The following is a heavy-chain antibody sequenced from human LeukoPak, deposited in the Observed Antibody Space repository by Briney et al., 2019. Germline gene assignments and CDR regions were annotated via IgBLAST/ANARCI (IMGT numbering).Heavy chain of an antibody. CDR3: ARGGELAAAGNNWFDP. D-gene: IGHD6-13*01. Sequence: TETLSLTCAVYGGSFSGYYWSWIRQPPGKGLEWIGEINHSGSTNYNPSLKSRVTISVDTSKYQFSLKLSSVTAADTAVYYCARGGELAAAGNNWFDPWGQGTLVTVSS. J-gene: IGHJ5*02. CDR1: GGSFSGYY. V-gene: IGHV4-34*01. CDR2: INHSGST.